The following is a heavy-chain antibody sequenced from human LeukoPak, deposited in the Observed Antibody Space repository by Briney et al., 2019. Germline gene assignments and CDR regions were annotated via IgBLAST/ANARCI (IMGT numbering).Heavy chain of an antibody. CDR1: GYSISSGYY. CDR3: ARDVSSSSWTVDY. CDR2: IYHSGST. Sequence: SETLSLTCAVSGYSISSGYYWGWIRPPPGKGLEWIGSIYHSGSTYYNPSLKSRVTISVDTSKNQFSLKLSSVTAADTAVYYCARDVSSSSWTVDYWGQGTLVTVAS. D-gene: IGHD6-13*01. J-gene: IGHJ4*02. V-gene: IGHV4-38-2*02.